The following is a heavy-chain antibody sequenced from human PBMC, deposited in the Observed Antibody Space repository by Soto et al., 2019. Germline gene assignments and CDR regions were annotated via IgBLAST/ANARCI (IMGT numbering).Heavy chain of an antibody. Sequence: PGGSLRLSCAASGFTFSSFAMSWVRQAPGKGLEWVSAISGSGGNTYYADSVTGRFTISRDNSKNTLYLQMNSLRAEDTAVYYCAKDQGSSWYEIDYWGQGTLVTV. CDR3: AKDQGSSWYEIDY. J-gene: IGHJ4*02. D-gene: IGHD6-13*01. CDR1: GFTFSSFA. V-gene: IGHV3-23*01. CDR2: ISGSGGNT.